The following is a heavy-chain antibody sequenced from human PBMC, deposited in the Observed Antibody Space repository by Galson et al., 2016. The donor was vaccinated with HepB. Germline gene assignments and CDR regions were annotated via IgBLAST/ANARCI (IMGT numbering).Heavy chain of an antibody. J-gene: IGHJ4*02. CDR1: RFTFSSFD. D-gene: IGHD6-13*01. CDR2: ISGSGGST. V-gene: IGHV3-23*01. CDR3: ANLASLRGSSGWYDRFFEF. Sequence: SLRLSCAASRFTFSSFDMSWVRQPPGKGLEWLSSISGSGGSTYYADYVKGRFTTSRDNSKNTLFLQMNSLRAEDTAVYYCANLASLRGSSGWYDRFFEFWGQGPLVTVSS.